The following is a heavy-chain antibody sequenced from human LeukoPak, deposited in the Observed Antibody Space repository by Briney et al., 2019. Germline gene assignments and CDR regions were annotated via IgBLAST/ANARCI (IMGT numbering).Heavy chain of an antibody. Sequence: ASVKVSCKASGYTFTSYGISWLRQAPGQGLEWRGWISAYNGNTNYAQKLQGRDTMTTDTSTSTAYMELRSLRSDDTAVYYCARAQYYDFWSGFPLLFDPWGQGTLVTVSS. D-gene: IGHD3-3*01. CDR2: ISAYNGNT. J-gene: IGHJ5*02. CDR3: ARAQYYDFWSGFPLLFDP. CDR1: GYTFTSYG. V-gene: IGHV1-18*01.